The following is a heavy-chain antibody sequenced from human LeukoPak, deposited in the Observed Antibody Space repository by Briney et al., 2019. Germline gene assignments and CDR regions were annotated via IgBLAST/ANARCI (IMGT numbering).Heavy chain of an antibody. J-gene: IGHJ4*02. CDR3: ARAYSSSWYYIDY. Sequence: TGGSLRLSCAASGFTFSDYYMSWIRQAPGKGLEWVSYISSSGSTIYYADSVKGRFTISRDNAKNSLYLQMNSLRAEDTAVYYCARAYSSSWYYIDYWGQGTLVTVSS. CDR1: GFTFSDYY. CDR2: ISSSGSTI. D-gene: IGHD6-13*01. V-gene: IGHV3-11*01.